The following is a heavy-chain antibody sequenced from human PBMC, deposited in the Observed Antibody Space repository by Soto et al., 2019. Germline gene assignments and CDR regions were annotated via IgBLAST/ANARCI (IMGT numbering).Heavy chain of an antibody. CDR3: ARGPSADKVDY. V-gene: IGHV4-30-4*01. D-gene: IGHD3-3*01. CDR1: GGSISSGHYY. J-gene: IGHJ4*02. CDR2: IYNSGST. Sequence: QVQLQEPGPRLVEPSQTLSLNCTVSGGSISSGHYYWSWIRQPPGKGLEWIGHIYNSGSTYSNPSLKSRVTISVDMSKNQFSLKLSSVTAADTAVYYCARGPSADKVDYWGQGTLVTVSS.